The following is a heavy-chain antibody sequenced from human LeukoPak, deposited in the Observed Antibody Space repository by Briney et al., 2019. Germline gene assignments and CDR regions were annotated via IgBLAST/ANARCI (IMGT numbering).Heavy chain of an antibody. V-gene: IGHV3-30*02. CDR1: GFTFSSYG. J-gene: IGHJ4*02. D-gene: IGHD5-18*01. CDR3: ASYVDTAMVTHGY. Sequence: PGGSLRLSCAASGFTFSSYGMHWVRQAPGKGLEWVAFIRYDGSNKYYADSVKGRFTISRDNSKNTLYLQMNSLRAEDTAVYYCASYVDTAMVTHGYWGQGTLVTVSS. CDR2: IRYDGSNK.